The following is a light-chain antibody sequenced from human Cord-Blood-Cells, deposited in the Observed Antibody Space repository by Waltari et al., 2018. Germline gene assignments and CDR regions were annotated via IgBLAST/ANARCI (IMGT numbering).Light chain of an antibody. CDR2: GAS. CDR1: QNVSSSS. Sequence: ESVWRQSPGTLTLSPRERATLSCRASQNVSSSSFAWYQQNPGQAPRLLIQGASSRATGIPDRFSGSGSGTDFTLTISRLEPEDFAVYYCQQYGSSPLTFGGGTKVE. V-gene: IGKV3-20*01. CDR3: QQYGSSPLT. J-gene: IGKJ4*01.